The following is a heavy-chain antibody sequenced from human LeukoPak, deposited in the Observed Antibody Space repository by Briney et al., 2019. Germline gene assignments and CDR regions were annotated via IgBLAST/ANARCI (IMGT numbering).Heavy chain of an antibody. D-gene: IGHD5-18*01. CDR1: GGSISSYY. CDR2: IYTSGSA. Sequence: SETLSLTCTVSGGSISSYYWSWIRQPAGKGLEWIGRIYTSGSANYNPSLKSRVTMSVDTSKNQFSLKLSSVTAADTAVYYCARDGVPKGGYGLDYWGQGTLVTVSS. J-gene: IGHJ4*02. CDR3: ARDGVPKGGYGLDY. V-gene: IGHV4-4*07.